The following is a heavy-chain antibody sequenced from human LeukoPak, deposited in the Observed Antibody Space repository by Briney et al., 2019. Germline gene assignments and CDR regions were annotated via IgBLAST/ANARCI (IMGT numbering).Heavy chain of an antibody. CDR2: IYHGGTT. CDR3: ARRHQHGTYRFDP. V-gene: IGHV4-39*01. J-gene: IGHJ5*02. Sequence: SETLSLTCTVSGDSINSDDYRWGWIRQPPGKGLEWIGSIYHGGTTYYNPSLKSRLTISLDMSKNQFSLKLSSVTAADTAVYYCARRHQHGTYRFDPWGQGILVTVSS. D-gene: IGHD5-24*01. CDR1: GDSINSDDYR.